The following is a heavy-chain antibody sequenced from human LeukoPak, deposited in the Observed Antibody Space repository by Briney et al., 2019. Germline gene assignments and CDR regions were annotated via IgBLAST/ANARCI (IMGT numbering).Heavy chain of an antibody. CDR3: ARDRGPGGSTYYYGSGSYFHFDY. J-gene: IGHJ4*02. V-gene: IGHV1-18*01. CDR1: GYTFTSYG. D-gene: IGHD3-10*01. CDR2: ISAYNGNT. Sequence: ASVNVSCKASGYTFTSYGISWVRQAPGQGLEWMGWISAYNGNTNYAQKLQGRVTMTTDTSTSTAYMELSRLRSDDTAVYYCARDRGPGGSTYYYGSGSYFHFDYWGQGTLVTVSS.